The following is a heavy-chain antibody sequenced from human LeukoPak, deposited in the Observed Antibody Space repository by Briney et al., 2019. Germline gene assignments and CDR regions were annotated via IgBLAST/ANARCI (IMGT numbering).Heavy chain of an antibody. J-gene: IGHJ5*02. Sequence: PSETLSLTCTVSGGSISSSSYYWGWIRQPPGTGLEGIGRIYYSGSTYYNPSLKSRVTISVDTSKNQFSLKLSSVTAADTAVYYCARDLSSGSYYSWFDPWGQGTLVTVSS. CDR1: GGSISSSSYY. CDR3: ARDLSSGSYYSWFDP. CDR2: IYYSGST. D-gene: IGHD1-26*01. V-gene: IGHV4-39*07.